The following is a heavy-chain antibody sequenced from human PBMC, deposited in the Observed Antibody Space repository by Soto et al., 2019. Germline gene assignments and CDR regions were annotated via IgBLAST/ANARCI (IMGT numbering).Heavy chain of an antibody. V-gene: IGHV3-33*06. D-gene: IGHD6-19*01. CDR3: AKAGAVAGRFDY. J-gene: IGHJ4*02. Sequence: PGGSLRLSCAASGFTFSSYGMHWVRQAPGKGLEWVAVIWYDGSNKYYADSVKGRFTISRDNSKNTLYLQMNSLRAEDTAVYYCAKAGAVAGRFDYWGQGTLVTVS. CDR1: GFTFSSYG. CDR2: IWYDGSNK.